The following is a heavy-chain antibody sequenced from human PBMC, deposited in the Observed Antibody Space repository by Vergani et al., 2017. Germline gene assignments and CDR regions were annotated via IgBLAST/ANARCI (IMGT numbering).Heavy chain of an antibody. CDR1: GFTFSHYS. Sequence: EVQLVESGGGLVKPGGSLRLSCVASGFTFSHYSMDWVRQAPGKGLEWVSYISASGSTIDYADSVKGRFTISRDKAKNSLDLQMNSVRAEETAGYYCAKVGRSEVAGTVGAFVIWVEGAKVTVSS. CDR2: ISASGSTI. V-gene: IGHV3-21*05. CDR3: AKVGRSEVAGTVGAFVI. D-gene: IGHD6-19*01. J-gene: IGHJ3*02.